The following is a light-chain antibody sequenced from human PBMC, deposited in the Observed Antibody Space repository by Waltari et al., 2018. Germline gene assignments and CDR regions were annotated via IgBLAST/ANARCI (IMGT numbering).Light chain of an antibody. CDR2: YAS. V-gene: IGKV6-21*01. J-gene: IGKJ4*01. Sequence: EIVLTQSPDFQSVTPKEKVTISCRASQSIGTSLHWYQQKPGQSPKLLIKYASQSFSGVPPRFSGTGAETDFTLTIDSLEPEDAATYYCHRSRGSHSFGGGTKVEIK. CDR1: QSIGTS. CDR3: HRSRGSHS.